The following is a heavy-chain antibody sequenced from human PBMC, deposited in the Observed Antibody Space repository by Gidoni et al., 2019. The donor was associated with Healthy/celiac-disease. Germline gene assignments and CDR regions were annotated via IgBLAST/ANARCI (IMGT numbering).Heavy chain of an antibody. J-gene: IGHJ6*02. D-gene: IGHD1-26*01. CDR3: TRVSVGATDGVPKYYYYGMDV. Sequence: EVQLVESGGGLVQPGGSLRLSCAASGFTFSGSAMHWVRQASGKGLEWVGRIRSKANSYATAYAASVKGRFTISRDDSKNTAYLQMNSLKTEDTAVYYCTRVSVGATDGVPKYYYYGMDVWGQGTTVTVSS. CDR1: GFTFSGSA. V-gene: IGHV3-73*02. CDR2: IRSKANSYAT.